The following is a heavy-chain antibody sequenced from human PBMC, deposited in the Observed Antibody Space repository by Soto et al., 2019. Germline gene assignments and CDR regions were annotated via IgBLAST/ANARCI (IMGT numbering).Heavy chain of an antibody. J-gene: IGHJ6*02. CDR3: AKHSPPIAARSYYYYGMDV. D-gene: IGHD6-13*01. Sequence: PGGSLRLSXAASGFTFSSYAMSWVRQAPGKGLEWVSAISGSGGSTYYADSVKGRFTISRDNSKNTLYLQMNSLRAEDTAVYYCAKHSPPIAARSYYYYGMDVWGQGTTVTVSS. CDR1: GFTFSSYA. CDR2: ISGSGGST. V-gene: IGHV3-23*01.